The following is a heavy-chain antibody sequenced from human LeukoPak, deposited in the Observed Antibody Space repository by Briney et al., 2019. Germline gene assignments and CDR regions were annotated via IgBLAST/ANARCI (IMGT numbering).Heavy chain of an antibody. CDR2: INPGGTET. CDR1: GFSLSTYW. D-gene: IGHD6-19*01. J-gene: IGHJ4*02. Sequence: GGSLRLSCAASGFSLSTYWVTWVRQAPGTGLEGVANINPGGTETYYVEPVKGRFTISRDNAKNLVYLQMNSLRAEDSAVYHCGRFGYVAGVDLWGQGTLVTVSS. V-gene: IGHV3-7*01. CDR3: GRFGYVAGVDL.